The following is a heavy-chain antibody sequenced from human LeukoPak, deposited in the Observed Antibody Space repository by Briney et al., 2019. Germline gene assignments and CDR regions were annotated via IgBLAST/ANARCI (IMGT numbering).Heavy chain of an antibody. CDR3: ASEHHLGPYYYYGMDA. J-gene: IGHJ6*01. CDR1: GYTFNGYY. D-gene: IGHD1-26*01. CDR2: INPNSGGT. Sequence: ASVKVLCKPFGYTFNGYYIHWVRQAPGQGLEWMGWINPNSGGTNYAQKFQGRVTMTRDTSISTAYMELSRLRSDDTAVYYCASEHHLGPYYYYGMDAWGQGTTVTVSS. V-gene: IGHV1-2*02.